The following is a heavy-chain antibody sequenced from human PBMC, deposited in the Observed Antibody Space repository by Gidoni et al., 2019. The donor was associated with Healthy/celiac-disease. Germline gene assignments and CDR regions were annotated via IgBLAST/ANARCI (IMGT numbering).Heavy chain of an antibody. CDR3: ARYGYPLLWFGELLSHYYYGMDV. V-gene: IGHV1-2*02. Sequence: QVQLVQSGAEVKKPGASVKVSCQASGYTFTGYYMHWVRQAPGQGLEWMGWINTNRGGTNYAQKFQGRVTMTRDTSISTAYMELSRLRSDDTAVYYCARYGYPLLWFGELLSHYYYGMDVWGQGTTVTVSS. J-gene: IGHJ6*02. D-gene: IGHD3-10*01. CDR1: GYTFTGYY. CDR2: INTNRGGT.